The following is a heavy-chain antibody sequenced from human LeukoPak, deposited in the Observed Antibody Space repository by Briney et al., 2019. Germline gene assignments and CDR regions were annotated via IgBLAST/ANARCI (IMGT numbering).Heavy chain of an antibody. D-gene: IGHD5-12*01. Sequence: SETLSLTCAVYGVSFSGYYWSWVRQPPGKGLEWVGEINHSGSTNYNPSLKSRVTISVDSSKNQFSLKLSSVTAADTAVYYCARVLVQGNGYSCYDEPFDYWGQGTLVTVSS. CDR1: GVSFSGYY. V-gene: IGHV4-34*01. CDR3: ARVLVQGNGYSCYDEPFDY. J-gene: IGHJ4*02. CDR2: INHSGST.